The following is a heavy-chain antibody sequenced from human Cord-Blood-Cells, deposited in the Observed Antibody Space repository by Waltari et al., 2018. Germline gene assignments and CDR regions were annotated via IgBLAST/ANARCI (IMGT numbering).Heavy chain of an antibody. CDR2: IIPIFGTA. CDR1: GGTFSSYA. J-gene: IGHJ6*02. CDR3: AGGYLAGIAAAGASYYYYYGMDV. D-gene: IGHD6-13*01. V-gene: IGHV1-69*01. Sequence: KKPGSSVKVSCKASGGTFSSYAISWVRQAPGQGLEWMGGIIPIFGTANYAQKFQGRVTITADESTSTAYMELSSLRSEDTAVYYCAGGYLAGIAAAGASYYYYYGMDVWGQGTTVTVSS.